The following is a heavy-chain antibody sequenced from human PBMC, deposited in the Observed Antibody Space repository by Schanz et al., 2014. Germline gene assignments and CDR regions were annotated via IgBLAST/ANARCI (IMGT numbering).Heavy chain of an antibody. D-gene: IGHD3-10*01. V-gene: IGHV1-18*04. CDR3: ARAPTRMNMFRGVTYFFDY. J-gene: IGHJ4*02. CDR2: ISTYNGHT. CDR1: GYMFDTYG. Sequence: QVRLVQSGAEAREPGASVKVSCKATGYMFDTYGFAWVRQAPGQGLEGMGWISTYNGHTRYGQKFQDRLSLTTDTDTATAHVELRSLRTDDTAVYYCARAPTRMNMFRGVTYFFDYWGQGTLVTVSS.